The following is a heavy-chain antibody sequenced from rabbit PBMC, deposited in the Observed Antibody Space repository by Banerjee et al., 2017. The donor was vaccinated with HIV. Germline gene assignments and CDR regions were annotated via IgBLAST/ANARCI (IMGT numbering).Heavy chain of an antibody. CDR1: GFSFSYHPY. CDR2: IYTGSGIT. J-gene: IGHJ2*01. Sequence: QAQLEQARGCLVKPDGSLTLAGRASGFSFSYHPYMCWAGQDPGKGREWIGGIYTGSGITYYEGWVNGRFTISKTSSATVTLKMTRPTAADTASYFCAREEVARGAYATWGPGTLVTVS. CDR3: AREEVARGAYAT. V-gene: IGHV1S45*01.